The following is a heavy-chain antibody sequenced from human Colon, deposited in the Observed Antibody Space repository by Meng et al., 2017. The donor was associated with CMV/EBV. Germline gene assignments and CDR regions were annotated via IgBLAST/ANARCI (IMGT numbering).Heavy chain of an antibody. J-gene: IGHJ4*02. D-gene: IGHD6-13*01. CDR3: ASGEEQLAHFDY. Sequence: QVQLVKSGAEVKKTGSAVSVSCKASGFTFTHRYVKWVRKAPGQALEGMGWITPFNGNTNYAQKLQDRVTITRDMSMTTVYMELSSLRSDDRAIYFCASGEEQLAHFDYWGQGTLVTVSS. CDR1: GFTFTHRY. CDR2: ITPFNGNT. V-gene: IGHV1-45*02.